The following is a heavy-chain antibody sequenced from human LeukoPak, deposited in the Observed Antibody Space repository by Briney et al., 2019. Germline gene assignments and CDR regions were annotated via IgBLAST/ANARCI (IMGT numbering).Heavy chain of an antibody. CDR3: ARAGHYDILTGYYNPPDY. V-gene: IGHV1-69*13. CDR1: GGTFISYA. D-gene: IGHD3-9*01. CDR2: IIPIFGTA. J-gene: IGHJ4*02. Sequence: ASVKVSCKASGGTFISYAISWVRQAPGQGLEWMGGIIPIFGTANYAQKFQGRVTITADESTSTAYMELSSLRSEDTAVYYCARAGHYDILTGYYNPPDYWGQGTLVTVSS.